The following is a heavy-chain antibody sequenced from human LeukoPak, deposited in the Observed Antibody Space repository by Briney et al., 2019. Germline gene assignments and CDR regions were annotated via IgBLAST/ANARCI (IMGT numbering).Heavy chain of an antibody. D-gene: IGHD6-19*01. J-gene: IGHJ4*02. CDR1: GFTFSSYW. CDR3: ARGDSSGWQRDFDY. V-gene: IGHV3-7*01. Sequence: QPGGSLRLSCAASGFTFSSYWMSWVRQAPGKGLEWVANIKQDGSEKYYVDSVKGRFTISRDNAKNSLYLQMNSLRAEDTAVYYCARGDSSGWQRDFDYWGQGTLVTVSS. CDR2: IKQDGSEK.